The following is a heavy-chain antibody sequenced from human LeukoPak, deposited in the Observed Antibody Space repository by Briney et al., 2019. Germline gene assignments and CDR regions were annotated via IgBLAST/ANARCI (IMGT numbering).Heavy chain of an antibody. J-gene: IGHJ6*03. Sequence: PSETLSLTCTVSGGSISSSSYYWGWIRQPPGKGLEWIGSIYHSGSTYYNPSLKSRVTISVDTSKNQFSLKLNSVTAADTAVYYCAKKDYYYMDVWGKGTTVTVSS. V-gene: IGHV4-39*07. CDR3: AKKDYYYMDV. CDR1: GGSISSSSYY. CDR2: IYHSGST.